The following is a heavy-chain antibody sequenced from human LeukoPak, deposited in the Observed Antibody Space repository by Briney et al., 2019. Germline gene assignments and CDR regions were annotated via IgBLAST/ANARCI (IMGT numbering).Heavy chain of an antibody. V-gene: IGHV3-23*01. D-gene: IGHD1-26*01. CDR1: GFTFSNYA. CDR2: FSPSGGGT. CDR3: ARGPPWALDY. Sequence: PGGSLRLSCAASGFTFSNYAMSWVRQAPGKGLEWVSAFSPSGGGTYYADSVKGRFTISRDNSKNTLYLQMNSLRAEDTAVYYCARGPPWALDYWGQGTLVTVSS. J-gene: IGHJ4*02.